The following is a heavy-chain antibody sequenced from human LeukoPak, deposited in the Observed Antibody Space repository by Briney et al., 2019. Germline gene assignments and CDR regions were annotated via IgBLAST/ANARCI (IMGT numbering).Heavy chain of an antibody. CDR3: ARLLKYSGSYHCDS. CDR1: GGSISTIPLY. CDR2: IFDTGST. Sequence: SETLSLTCTVSGGSISTIPLYWGWIRQPPGKGLEWIGSIFDTGSTYDNPSLKSRVTISVDTSRNQFSLKLTSVTAADTAVYYCARLLKYSGSYHCDSWGQGTLVTVSS. V-gene: IGHV4-39*01. J-gene: IGHJ5*01. D-gene: IGHD1-26*01.